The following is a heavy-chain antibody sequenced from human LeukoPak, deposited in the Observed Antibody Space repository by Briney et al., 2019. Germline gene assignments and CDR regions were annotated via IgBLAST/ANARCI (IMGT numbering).Heavy chain of an antibody. CDR3: AGDLGPDWYEAPFDY. V-gene: IGHV3-30*02. CDR2: IRYDGSNK. J-gene: IGHJ4*02. Sequence: GGSLRLSCAASGFTFSSYGMHWVRQAPGKGLEWVAFIRYDGSNKYYADSVKGRFTISRDNSKNTLYLQMNSLRAEDTAVYYCAGDLGPDWYEAPFDYWGQGTLVTVSS. D-gene: IGHD3/OR15-3a*01. CDR1: GFTFSSYG.